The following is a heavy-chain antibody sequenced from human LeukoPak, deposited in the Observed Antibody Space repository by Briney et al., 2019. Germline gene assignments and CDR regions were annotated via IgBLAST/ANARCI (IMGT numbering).Heavy chain of an antibody. CDR3: ARDRAYSYGYTYFDL. CDR1: GFIFDDYA. J-gene: IGHJ2*01. CDR2: VNWNSGAI. Sequence: PGGSLRLSCGGSGFIFDDYAMHWVRQAPGKGLEWVSGVNWNSGAIDYAESVKGRFTISRDNAKNSLYLQMNSLRTEDTALYFCARDRAYSYGYTYFDLWGRAPWSLSPQ. V-gene: IGHV3-9*01. D-gene: IGHD5-18*01.